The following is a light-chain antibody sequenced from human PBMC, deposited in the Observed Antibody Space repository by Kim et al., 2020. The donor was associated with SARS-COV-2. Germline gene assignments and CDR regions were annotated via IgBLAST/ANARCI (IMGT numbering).Light chain of an antibody. J-gene: IGLJ2*01. CDR1: SSDGGSYNL. CDR2: EGS. V-gene: IGLV2-23*01. Sequence: GQSITISCTGTSSDGGSYNLVSWYQQHPGKAPKLMIYEGSKRPSGFSNRFSGSKSGNTASLTISGLQAEDEADYYCCSYAGSSTLVFGGGTQLTVL. CDR3: CSYAGSSTLV.